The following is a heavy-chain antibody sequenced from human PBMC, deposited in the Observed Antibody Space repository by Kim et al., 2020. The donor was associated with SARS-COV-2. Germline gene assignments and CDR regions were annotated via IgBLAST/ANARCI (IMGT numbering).Heavy chain of an antibody. CDR3: ARVQMGGRSGTHVGAFDI. CDR1: GGSFSGYY. Sequence: SETLSLTCAVYGGSFSGYYWSWIRQPPGKGLEWIGEINHSGSTNYNPSLKSRVTISVDTSKNQFSLKLSSVTAADTAVYYCARVQMGGRSGTHVGAFDIWGQGTMVTVSS. CDR2: INHSGST. V-gene: IGHV4-34*01. D-gene: IGHD3-10*01. J-gene: IGHJ3*02.